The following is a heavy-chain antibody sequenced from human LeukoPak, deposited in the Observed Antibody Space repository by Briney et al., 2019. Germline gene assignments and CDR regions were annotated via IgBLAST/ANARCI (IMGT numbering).Heavy chain of an antibody. J-gene: IGHJ4*02. Sequence: NPSETLSLTCTVSGGSMSTYYWSWIRQSPGKGLEWIGYIYYSGSTNFNPSLKSRVTISVDTSKNQFSLKLSSVTAADTAMYYCTRANGYGLIDYWGQGTLVTVSS. CDR3: TRANGYGLIDY. D-gene: IGHD3-10*01. CDR2: IYYSGST. V-gene: IGHV4-59*01. CDR1: GGSMSTYY.